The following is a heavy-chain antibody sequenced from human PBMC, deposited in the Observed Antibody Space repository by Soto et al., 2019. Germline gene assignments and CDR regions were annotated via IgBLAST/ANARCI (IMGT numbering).Heavy chain of an antibody. V-gene: IGHV1-3*01. D-gene: IGHD3-22*01. CDR3: ARMYYYDSSGYLGNFDY. J-gene: IGHJ4*02. CDR1: GYTFTSYA. CDR2: INAGNGNT. Sequence: ASVKVSCKASGYTFTSYAMHWVRQAPGQRLEWMGWINAGNGNTKYSQKFQGRVTITRDTSASTAYMELSSLRSEDTAVYYCARMYYYDSSGYLGNFDYWGQGTLVTVSS.